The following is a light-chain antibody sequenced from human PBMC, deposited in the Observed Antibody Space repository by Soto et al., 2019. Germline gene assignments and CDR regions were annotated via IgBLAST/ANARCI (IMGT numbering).Light chain of an antibody. Sequence: AIRMTQSPSSLSASTGDRVTITCRASQGISSYLAWYQQKPGKAPKFLIYAASTLQSGVPSRFSGSGSGTDFTLTISCLQSEDFATYYCQQYYSYPLTFGPGTKVDIK. CDR3: QQYYSYPLT. CDR2: AAS. CDR1: QGISSY. V-gene: IGKV1-8*01. J-gene: IGKJ3*01.